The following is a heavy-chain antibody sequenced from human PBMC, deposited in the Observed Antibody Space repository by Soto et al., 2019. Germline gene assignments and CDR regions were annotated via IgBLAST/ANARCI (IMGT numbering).Heavy chain of an antibody. CDR2: INNDGDTT. CDR3: ARVGNWAGAYYYMDV. J-gene: IGHJ6*03. CDR1: GFTFSNYW. Sequence: EVQLVESGGGLVQPGGSLRLSCAASGFTFSNYWMVWVRQTTGKGPVWVSRINNDGDTTNYTDSVRGRFAISRDNPKNTLYLQMNSLRAEDTAFYYCARVGNWAGAYYYMDVWGKGTTVTVSS. D-gene: IGHD7-27*01. V-gene: IGHV3-74*01.